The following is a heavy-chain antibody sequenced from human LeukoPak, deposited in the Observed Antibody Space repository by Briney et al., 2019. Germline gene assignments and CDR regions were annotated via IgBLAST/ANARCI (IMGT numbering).Heavy chain of an antibody. CDR2: IKTYNGDT. Sequence: ASVKVSCRASGYTFTTYGINWVRQAPGQGLEWMGWIKTYNGDTNTAQKFLDRIIMTTDKSTGTAYMELRSLRSDDTAVYYCAKDGGQQWLTNYYSYGMDVWGQGTTVTVSS. CDR1: GYTFTTYG. D-gene: IGHD6-19*01. CDR3: AKDGGQQWLTNYYSYGMDV. V-gene: IGHV1-18*01. J-gene: IGHJ6*02.